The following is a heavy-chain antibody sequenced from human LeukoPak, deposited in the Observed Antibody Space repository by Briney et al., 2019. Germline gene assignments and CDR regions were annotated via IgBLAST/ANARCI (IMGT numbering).Heavy chain of an antibody. CDR1: GYRFTSYW. D-gene: IGHD3-10*01. Sequence: GGALEISFKGSGYRFTSYWISWGRPMPGKGVGGGGRIDPSESYTNYSPSFQGHVTISADKSISTAYLQWSSLKASDTAMYYCARLPSIVRELWGQVTLVTVSS. CDR2: IDPSESYT. V-gene: IGHV5-10-1*01. CDR3: ARLPSIVREL. J-gene: IGHJ4*02.